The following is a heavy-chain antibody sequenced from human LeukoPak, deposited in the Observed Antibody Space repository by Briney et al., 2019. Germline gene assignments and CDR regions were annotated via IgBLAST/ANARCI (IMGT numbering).Heavy chain of an antibody. CDR3: AKDLRDFWSGFWFDP. V-gene: IGHV3-23*01. J-gene: IGHJ5*02. Sequence: GGSLRLSCAASGFTFSSYAMSWVRQAPGKGLEWVSAISGSGGSTYYADSVKGRFTISRDNSKNTLYLQTNSLRAEDTAVYYCAKDLRDFWSGFWFDPWGQGTLVTVSS. CDR1: GFTFSSYA. CDR2: ISGSGGST. D-gene: IGHD3-3*01.